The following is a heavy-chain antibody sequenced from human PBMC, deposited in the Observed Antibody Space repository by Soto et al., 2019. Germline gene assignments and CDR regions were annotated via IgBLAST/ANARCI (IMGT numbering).Heavy chain of an antibody. CDR3: ARGLPSTVVTGAP. CDR2: INHSGST. D-gene: IGHD4-17*01. J-gene: IGHJ5*02. Sequence: QVQLQQWGAGLLKPSETLSLTCAVYGGSFSGYYWSWIRQPPGKGLEWIGEINHSGSTNYNPSLTSRVTISVDTSKNQCSLKLSSVTAADTAVDYWARGLPSTVVTGAPWGQGTLVTVSS. V-gene: IGHV4-34*01. CDR1: GGSFSGYY.